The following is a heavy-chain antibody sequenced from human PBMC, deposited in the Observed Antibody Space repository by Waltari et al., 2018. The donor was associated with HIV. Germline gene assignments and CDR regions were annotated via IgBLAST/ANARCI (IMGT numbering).Heavy chain of an antibody. J-gene: IGHJ4*02. D-gene: IGHD2-21*01. Sequence: QLQLQQSGSGLLKPSDTLSVTCAVHRGSLICYSWYWTRQPPGKGLEWIGEINHSGSTNYNPSLTSRVTISVDTSKNQFSLKLSSVTAADTAVYYCARTGYLGTLSYWGQGTLVTVSS. CDR3: ARTGYLGTLSY. CDR1: RGSLICYS. V-gene: IGHV4-34*01. CDR2: INHSGST.